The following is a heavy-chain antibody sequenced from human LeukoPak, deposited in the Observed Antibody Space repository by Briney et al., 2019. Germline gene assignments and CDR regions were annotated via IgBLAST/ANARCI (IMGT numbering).Heavy chain of an antibody. CDR1: GGSINPYY. Sequence: PSETLSLTCTVSGGSINPYYWSWIRQPPGKGLEWIGYIHYSGNTNYNPSLKSRVTISLDTSRDQFSLKLSSVTAADTALYYCARHDPVISKIVGERAFDIWGQGTMVTVSS. CDR3: ARHDPVISKIVGERAFDI. J-gene: IGHJ3*02. V-gene: IGHV4-59*08. CDR2: IHYSGNT. D-gene: IGHD3-22*01.